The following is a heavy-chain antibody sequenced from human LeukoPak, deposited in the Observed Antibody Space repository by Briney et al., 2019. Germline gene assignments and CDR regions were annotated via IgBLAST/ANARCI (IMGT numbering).Heavy chain of an antibody. CDR3: AKHTEGSYDFWSGTYYYYYGLDV. V-gene: IGHV3-23*01. Sequence: PGGSLRLSCAASRFIFSTYAMSWVRQAPGKGLEWVSTISGSGGSTYYTDSVKGRFTISRDNSKNTLYLQMNSLRAEDTAVYYCAKHTEGSYDFWSGTYYYYYGLDVWGQGTTVTVSS. J-gene: IGHJ6*02. CDR2: ISGSGGST. D-gene: IGHD3-3*01. CDR1: RFIFSTYA.